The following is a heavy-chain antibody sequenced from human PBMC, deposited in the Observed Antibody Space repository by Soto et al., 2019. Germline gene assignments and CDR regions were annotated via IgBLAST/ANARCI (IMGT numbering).Heavy chain of an antibody. V-gene: IGHV4-39*01. CDR2: IYYSGST. J-gene: IGHJ6*02. CDR3: ASSFAKLFAAAPSDYYYYGMDV. Sequence: SETLSLTCTVSGGSISSSSYYWGWIRQPTGKGLEWIGSIYYSGSTYYNPSLKSRVTISVDTSKNQFSLKLSSVTAADTAVYYCASSFAKLFAAAPSDYYYYGMDVWGQGTTVTVSS. CDR1: GGSISSSSYY. D-gene: IGHD6-13*01.